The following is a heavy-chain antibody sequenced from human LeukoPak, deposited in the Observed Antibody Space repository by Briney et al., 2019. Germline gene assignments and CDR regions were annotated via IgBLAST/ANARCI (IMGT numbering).Heavy chain of an antibody. V-gene: IGHV1-2*02. Sequence: ASVKVSCKASGYTFTGYYMHWVRQAPGQGLEWMGWINPNSGGTNYAQKFQGRVTMTRDTSISTAYMELSRLRSDDTAVYYCARDLDYYYDSSEKVFLYYYMDVWGKGTTVTVSS. D-gene: IGHD3-22*01. J-gene: IGHJ6*03. CDR3: ARDLDYYYDSSEKVFLYYYMDV. CDR2: INPNSGGT. CDR1: GYTFTGYY.